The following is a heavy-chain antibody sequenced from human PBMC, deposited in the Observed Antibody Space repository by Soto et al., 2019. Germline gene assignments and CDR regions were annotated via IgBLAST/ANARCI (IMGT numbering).Heavy chain of an antibody. CDR2: ISFNGGTI. CDR3: ARESEDLTSNFDY. CDR1: GFTFSDYY. Sequence: GGSLRLSCAASGFTFSDYYMSWIRQAPGKGLEWVSYISFNGGTIYYADSVKGRFTISRDNAKNSLYLEMNSLRAEDTAVYYCARESEDLTSNFDYWGQGTLVTVSS. V-gene: IGHV3-11*04. J-gene: IGHJ4*02.